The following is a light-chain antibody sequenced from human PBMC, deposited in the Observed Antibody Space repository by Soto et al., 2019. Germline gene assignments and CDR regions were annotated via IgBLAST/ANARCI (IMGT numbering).Light chain of an antibody. Sequence: DIVLTQSPGTLSLSPGARATLSCRASQGVSTNYVAWYQQKPGQSPRLLIYGASSRAAGIPDRFSGSGSGTDFTLTISRVEPVDFAVFYCHQYGHSPYTFGEGTKLEIK. J-gene: IGKJ2*01. CDR1: QGVSTNY. V-gene: IGKV3-20*01. CDR3: HQYGHSPYT. CDR2: GAS.